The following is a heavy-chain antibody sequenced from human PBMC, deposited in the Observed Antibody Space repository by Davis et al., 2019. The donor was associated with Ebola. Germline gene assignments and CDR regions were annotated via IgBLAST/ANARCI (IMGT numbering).Heavy chain of an antibody. V-gene: IGHV6-1*01. CDR3: TRGWLRGAMDV. D-gene: IGHD5-24*01. CDR1: GDSVSRKGAA. Sequence: HSQTLSLTCAVSGDSVSRKGAAWNWIRQSPSRGLELLGRTYYTSNWINDYAESVRGRITINPDTSKNQFSLHLNSVTPEDRGVYYCTRGWLRGAMDVWAQGTTVTVSS. J-gene: IGHJ6*02. CDR2: TYYTSNWIN.